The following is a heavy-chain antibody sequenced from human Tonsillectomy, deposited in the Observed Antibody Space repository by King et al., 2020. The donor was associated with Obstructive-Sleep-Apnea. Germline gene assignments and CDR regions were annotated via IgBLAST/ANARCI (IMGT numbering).Heavy chain of an antibody. CDR2: ISYDGSNK. CDR1: GFTFSSYA. CDR3: ARVRLVLPDY. J-gene: IGHJ4*02. Sequence: VQLVESGGGVVQPGRSLRLSCAASGFTFSSYAMHWVRQAPGKGLEWVAVISYDGSNKYYADSVKGRFTISRDNSKNTLYPQMNSLRAEDTAVYYCARVRLVLPDYWGQGTLVTVSS. D-gene: IGHD6-6*01. V-gene: IGHV3-30*04.